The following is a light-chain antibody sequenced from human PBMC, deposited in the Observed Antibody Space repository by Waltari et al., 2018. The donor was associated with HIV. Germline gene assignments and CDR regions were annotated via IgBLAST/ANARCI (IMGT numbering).Light chain of an antibody. CDR2: TYG. Sequence: QSVLNQSPSASGTPGQRVLISCPGSSSNIGSNTVTWYQQFPGTAPKLLIYTYGQVPSWVPERVSGSKYANSASLAISGLRSEDEADYYCATWDDSLNAWVFGGGTKLTVL. J-gene: IGLJ3*02. V-gene: IGLV1-44*01. CDR3: ATWDDSLNAWV. CDR1: SSNIGSNT.